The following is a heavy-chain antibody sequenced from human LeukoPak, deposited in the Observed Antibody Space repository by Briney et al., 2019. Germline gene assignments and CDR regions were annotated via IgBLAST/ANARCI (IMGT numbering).Heavy chain of an antibody. CDR1: GFTFTIFG. CDR2: IDARSGIT. J-gene: IGHJ3*02. Sequence: PGGSLRLSCAASGFTFTIFGLNWVRQAPGKGPEWVSCIDARSGITYYADSVQGRFTISRDNAKESVFQQMNSLRADDTAVYYCARTYDFGRGPPGDAFDNWGPGTSVIVSS. CDR3: ARTYDFGRGPPGDAFDN. D-gene: IGHD3-3*01. V-gene: IGHV3-48*01.